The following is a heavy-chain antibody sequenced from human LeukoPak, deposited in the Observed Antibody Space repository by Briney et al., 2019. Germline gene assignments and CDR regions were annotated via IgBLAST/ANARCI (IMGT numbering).Heavy chain of an antibody. CDR2: IDPSDSYT. V-gene: IGHV5-10-1*01. Sequence: GESLKISCKGSGYSFTSYWISWVRQMPGKGLEWMGRIDPSDSYTNYSPSFQGHVTISADKSISTAYLQWSSLKASDTAMYYCARRWGYSSSGRAFDIWGQGTMVTVSS. CDR1: GYSFTSYW. J-gene: IGHJ3*02. D-gene: IGHD6-13*01. CDR3: ARRWGYSSSGRAFDI.